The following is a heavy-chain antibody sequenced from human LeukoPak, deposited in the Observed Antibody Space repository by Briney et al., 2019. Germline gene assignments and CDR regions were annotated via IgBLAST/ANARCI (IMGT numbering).Heavy chain of an antibody. CDR1: GFTFSGYA. CDR2: IWYDGSNK. Sequence: GGSLRLSCAASGFTFSGYAMSWVRQAPGKGLEWVAVIWYDGSNKYYADSVKGRFTISRDNSKNTLYLQMNSLRAEDTAVYYCARAGVAAAGGDYYYYYGMDVWGQGTTVTVSS. CDR3: ARAGVAAAGGDYYYYYGMDV. J-gene: IGHJ6*02. D-gene: IGHD6-13*01. V-gene: IGHV3-33*08.